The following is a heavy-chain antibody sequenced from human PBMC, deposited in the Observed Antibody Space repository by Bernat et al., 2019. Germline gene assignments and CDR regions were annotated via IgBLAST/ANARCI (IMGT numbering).Heavy chain of an antibody. J-gene: IGHJ3*02. CDR2: IKSKTDGGTT. D-gene: IGHD1-1*01. V-gene: IGHV3-15*07. CDR1: GFTFSNAW. Sequence: EVQLVESGGGLVKPGGSLRLSCAASGFTFSNAWMNWVRQAPGKGLEWVGRIKSKTDGGTTDYAAPVKGRFTISRDDSKNTLYLQMNSLKTEDIAVYYCTTLNWNDRYDAFDIWGQGTMVTVSS. CDR3: TTLNWNDRYDAFDI.